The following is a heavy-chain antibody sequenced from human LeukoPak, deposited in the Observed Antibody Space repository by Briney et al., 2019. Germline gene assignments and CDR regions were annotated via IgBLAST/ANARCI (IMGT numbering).Heavy chain of an antibody. Sequence: PSETLSLTCAVYGGSFSGYYWSWIRQPPGKGLEWIGEINHSGSTNYNPSLKSRVTISVDTSKNQFSLKLGSVTAADTAVYYCARKMFYDFFDPYWGQGTLVTVSS. CDR3: ARKMFYDFFDPY. D-gene: IGHD3-3*01. CDR2: INHSGST. V-gene: IGHV4-34*01. J-gene: IGHJ4*02. CDR1: GGSFSGYY.